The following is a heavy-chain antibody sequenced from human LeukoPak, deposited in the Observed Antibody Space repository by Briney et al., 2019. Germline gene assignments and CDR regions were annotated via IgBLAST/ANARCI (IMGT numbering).Heavy chain of an antibody. CDR1: GFTFSSYG. Sequence: GGSLRLSCAASGFTFSSYGMHWVRQAPGKRLEWVALIYYDGSNEYYADSVKGRFTISRDNSKNTLYLQMNSLRAEDTAMYYCAREGLREALDIWGQGTKVTVSS. V-gene: IGHV3-33*01. J-gene: IGHJ3*02. CDR2: IYYDGSNE. D-gene: IGHD4-17*01. CDR3: AREGLREALDI.